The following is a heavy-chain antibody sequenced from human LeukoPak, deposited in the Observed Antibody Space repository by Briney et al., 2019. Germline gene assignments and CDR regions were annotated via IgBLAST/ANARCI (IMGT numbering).Heavy chain of an antibody. V-gene: IGHV3-11*01. CDR3: ARVFTGTDY. CDR1: GGSISSGSYY. J-gene: IGHJ4*02. CDR2: ISSSGSTI. D-gene: IGHD1-1*01. Sequence: PSQTLSLTCTVSGGSISSGSYYWSWIRQAPGKGLEWVSYISSSGSTIYYADSVKGRFTISRDNAKNSLYLQMNSLRAEDTAVYYCARVFTGTDYWGQGTLVTVSS.